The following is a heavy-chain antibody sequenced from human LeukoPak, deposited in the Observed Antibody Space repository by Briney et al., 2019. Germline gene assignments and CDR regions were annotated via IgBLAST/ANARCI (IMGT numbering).Heavy chain of an antibody. V-gene: IGHV1-2*02. CDR1: GYTFTGYY. D-gene: IGHD2-21*02. CDR3: ARGSSGGDGDYRLKNWFDP. J-gene: IGHJ5*02. Sequence: ASVKVSCKASGYTFTGYYMHWVRQAPGQGLEWMGWINPNSGGTNYAQKFQGRVTMTRDTSISTAYMELSRLRSDDTAVYYCARGSSGGDGDYRLKNWFDPWGQGTLVTVSS. CDR2: INPNSGGT.